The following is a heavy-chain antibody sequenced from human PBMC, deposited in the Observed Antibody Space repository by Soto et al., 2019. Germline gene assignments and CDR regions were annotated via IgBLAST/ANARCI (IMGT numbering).Heavy chain of an antibody. CDR2: ISGSDGST. V-gene: IGHV3-23*01. CDR3: ARRSSSWYFDY. CDR1: GFTFSSYA. D-gene: IGHD6-13*01. Sequence: EVQLLESGGGLVQPGGSLRLSCAASGFTFSSYAMNWVRQAPGKGLEWVSVISGSDGSTYYADSVKGRFTISRDNSKNSLNLQMNSLRAEDTAVYYCARRSSSWYFDYWGPGTLVTVSS. J-gene: IGHJ4*02.